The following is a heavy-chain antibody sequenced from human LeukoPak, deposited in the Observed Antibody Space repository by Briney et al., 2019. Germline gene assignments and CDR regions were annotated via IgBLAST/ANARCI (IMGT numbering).Heavy chain of an antibody. D-gene: IGHD1-7*01. CDR3: AKARYQGGTVDY. Sequence: PPGGSLRLSCAASGFALRNNYMSWVRQAPGKGLEWVSVIRNGGDTYYTDSVKGRFTISRDNSKNTLFLQMNSLRAEDTAVYYCAKARYQGGTVDYWGQGTLVTVSS. CDR1: GFALRNNY. V-gene: IGHV3-66*01. J-gene: IGHJ4*02. CDR2: IRNGGDT.